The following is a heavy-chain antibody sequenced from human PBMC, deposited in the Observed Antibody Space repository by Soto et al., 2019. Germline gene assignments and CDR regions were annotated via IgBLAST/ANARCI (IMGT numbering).Heavy chain of an antibody. V-gene: IGHV1-58*01. D-gene: IGHD2-8*01. J-gene: IGHJ4*02. Sequence: SVKVSCKASGFTFTSSAFQWVRQARGQRLEWIGWIAVGSGYTNYALRFQDRVTLTRDMSTATTYMELSRPTSEDTAIYYCAADATAWQQMVPSDYWGQGTLVTVSS. CDR2: IAVGSGYT. CDR3: AADATAWQQMVPSDY. CDR1: GFTFTSSA.